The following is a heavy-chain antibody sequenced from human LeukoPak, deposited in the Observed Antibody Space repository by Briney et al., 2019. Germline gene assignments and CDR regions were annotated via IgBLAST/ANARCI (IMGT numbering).Heavy chain of an antibody. J-gene: IGHJ3*02. CDR1: GGSLSGSY. V-gene: IGHV4-34*01. Sequence: SETLSLTCDVNGGSLSGSYWSWIRQSPEKGLEWIGEINQSGNSNYNPSLKSRVTILVDTSKNQFSLKLSSVTAADTAVYYCARGSTVVKKGDAFDIWGQGTMVTVSS. CDR3: ARGSTVVKKGDAFDI. CDR2: INQSGNS. D-gene: IGHD4-23*01.